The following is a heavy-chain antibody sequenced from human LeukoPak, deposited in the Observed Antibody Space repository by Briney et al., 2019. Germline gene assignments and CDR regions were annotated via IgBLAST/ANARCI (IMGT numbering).Heavy chain of an antibody. CDR1: GGSISSSSYY. CDR3: ASSLTNYFDY. Sequence: TSETLSLTCTVSGGSISSSSYYWGWIRQPPGKGLEWIGSIYYSGSTYYNPSLKSRVTISVDTSKNQFSLKLSSVTAADTAVYYCASSLTNYFDYWGQGTLVTVSS. V-gene: IGHV4-39*07. J-gene: IGHJ4*02. CDR2: IYYSGST.